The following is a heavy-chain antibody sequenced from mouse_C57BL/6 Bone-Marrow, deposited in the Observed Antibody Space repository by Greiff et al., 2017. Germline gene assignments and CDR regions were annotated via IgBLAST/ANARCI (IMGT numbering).Heavy chain of an antibody. CDR1: GYTFTSYW. CDR3: ARSGYYYGSSFWYFDV. CDR2: IHPNSGST. Sequence: QVQLQQPGAELVKPGASVKLSCKASGYTFTSYWMHWVKQRPGQGLEWIGMIHPNSGSTNYNEKFKRKATLTVDKSSSTAYMQLSSLTSEDSAVYYCARSGYYYGSSFWYFDVWGTGTTVTVSS. V-gene: IGHV1-64*01. D-gene: IGHD1-1*01. J-gene: IGHJ1*03.